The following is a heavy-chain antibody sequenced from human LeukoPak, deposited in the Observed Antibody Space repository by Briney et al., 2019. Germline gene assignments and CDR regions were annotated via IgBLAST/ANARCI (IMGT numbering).Heavy chain of an antibody. CDR2: VNHSGST. V-gene: IGHV4-34*01. CDR3: ASTNASAGYYYYGMDV. J-gene: IGHJ6*02. Sequence: PETLSLTCAVYGGSFSGYYWSWIRQPPGKGLEWIGEVNHSGSTNYNPSLKSRVTISVDTSKNQFSLKLSSVTAADTAVYYCASTNASAGYYYYGMDVWGQGTTVTVSS. D-gene: IGHD1-14*01. CDR1: GGSFSGYY.